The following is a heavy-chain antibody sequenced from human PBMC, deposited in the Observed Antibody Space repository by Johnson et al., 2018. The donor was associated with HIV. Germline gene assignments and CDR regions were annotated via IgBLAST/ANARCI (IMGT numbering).Heavy chain of an antibody. Sequence: VQLVESGGGVVQPGRSLRLSCAASGFTFDDYGMSWVRQAPGKGLEWVSGIYWNGVRTGYGDSVNGRFPISRDNAKNSLYLQMNSLRAEDTALYYCARESRYNFWSGYDAFDIWGQGTMVTVSS. V-gene: IGHV3-20*04. J-gene: IGHJ3*02. CDR3: ARESRYNFWSGYDAFDI. D-gene: IGHD3-3*01. CDR2: IYWNGVRT. CDR1: GFTFDDYG.